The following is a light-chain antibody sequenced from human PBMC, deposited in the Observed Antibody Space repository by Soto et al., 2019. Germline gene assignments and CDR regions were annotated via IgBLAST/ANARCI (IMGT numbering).Light chain of an antibody. Sequence: IRMTQSPSSLSASAGDRVTITCRASQGISSYLAWYQQKPGKAPKLLIYAASSLQSGVPSRFSGSGSGTDFTLTISSLQPEDFATYYCQQSYSTPITFGQGTRLEIK. CDR2: AAS. V-gene: IGKV1-39*01. CDR1: QGISSY. CDR3: QQSYSTPIT. J-gene: IGKJ5*01.